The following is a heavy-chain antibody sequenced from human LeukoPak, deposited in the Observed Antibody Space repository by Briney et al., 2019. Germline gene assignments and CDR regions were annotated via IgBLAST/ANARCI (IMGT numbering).Heavy chain of an antibody. D-gene: IGHD2-2*01. CDR3: ARGPYCSSTSCTENWFDP. CDR2: IYTSGST. J-gene: IGHJ5*02. Sequence: SETLSLTCTVSGGSISSYYWSWIRQPAGKGLEWIGRIYTSGSTNYNPSLKSRVTMSVDTSKNQFSLKLSSVTAADTAVYYCARGPYCSSTSCTENWFDPWGQGTLVTVSS. V-gene: IGHV4-4*07. CDR1: GGSISSYY.